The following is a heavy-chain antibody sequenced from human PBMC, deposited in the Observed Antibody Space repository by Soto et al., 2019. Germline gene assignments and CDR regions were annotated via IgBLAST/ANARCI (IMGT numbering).Heavy chain of an antibody. D-gene: IGHD6-13*01. V-gene: IGHV3-33*01. CDR2: IWYAGSNK. Sequence: QVQLVESGGGVVQPGRSLRLSCAASGFTFRSYGMHWVRQAPGKGLERLAVIWYAGSNKYYADSVKCRFTICRENSKNTLYLQMNSLRAEDTAVYYCARWGIAAGDYWGQGTLVTVSS. J-gene: IGHJ4*02. CDR1: GFTFRSYG. CDR3: ARWGIAAGDY.